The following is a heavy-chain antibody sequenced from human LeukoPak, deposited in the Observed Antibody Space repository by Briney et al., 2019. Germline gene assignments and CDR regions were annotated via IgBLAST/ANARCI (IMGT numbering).Heavy chain of an antibody. CDR1: GGSISSSSYY. CDR3: ARHRMATTDFDY. D-gene: IGHD5-24*01. V-gene: IGHV4-39*01. J-gene: IGHJ4*02. Sequence: NPSETLSLTCTVSGGSISSSSYYWGWIRQPPGKGLEWIGSIYYSGSTYYNPSLKSRVTISVDTSKNQFSLKLSSVTAADTAVYYCARHRMATTDFDYWGQGTLVTVSS. CDR2: IYYSGST.